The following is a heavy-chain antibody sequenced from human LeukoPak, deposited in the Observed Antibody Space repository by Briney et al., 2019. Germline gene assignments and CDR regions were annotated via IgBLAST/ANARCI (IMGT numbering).Heavy chain of an antibody. V-gene: IGHV4-61*02. J-gene: IGHJ3*02. CDR2: IYTSGNT. CDR3: ASVDTAMVLAHAFDI. Sequence: SETLSLTCTVSGGSISSGSYYWSWIRQPAGKGLEWIGRIYTSGNTNYNFSLKSRVTISLDTSENQISLKLSSVTAADTAVYYCASVDTAMVLAHAFDIWGQGTMVTVSS. CDR1: GGSISSGSYY. D-gene: IGHD5-18*01.